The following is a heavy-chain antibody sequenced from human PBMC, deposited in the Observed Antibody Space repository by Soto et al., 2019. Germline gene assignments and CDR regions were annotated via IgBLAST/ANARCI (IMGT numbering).Heavy chain of an antibody. CDR1: GYSFAGYW. V-gene: IGHV5-10-1*01. D-gene: IGHD3-22*01. Sequence: PGESLKISCKGSGYSFAGYWITWMRQKPGKGLEWMGRIDPSDSQTYYSPSFRGHVTISVTKSITTVFLQWSSLRASDTAMYYCARQIYDSDTGPNFQYYFESWGQGTPVSVSS. J-gene: IGHJ4*02. CDR2: IDPSDSQT. CDR3: ARQIYDSDTGPNFQYYFES.